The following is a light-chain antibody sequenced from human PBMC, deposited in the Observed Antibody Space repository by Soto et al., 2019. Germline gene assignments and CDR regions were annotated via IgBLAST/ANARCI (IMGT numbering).Light chain of an antibody. CDR2: EVS. Sequence: QTVVTQPASVSGSPGQSITISCTGTSSDVGGYNYVSWYQQHPGKAPKLMIYEVSNRPSGVSNRFSGSKSGNTASLTISGLQAEDEADYYCSSSTSSSFVVFGGGTKVTVL. V-gene: IGLV2-14*01. CDR3: SSSTSSSFVV. J-gene: IGLJ2*01. CDR1: SSDVGGYNY.